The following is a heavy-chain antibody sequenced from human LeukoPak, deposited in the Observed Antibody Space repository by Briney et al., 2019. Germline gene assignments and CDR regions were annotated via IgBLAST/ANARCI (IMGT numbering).Heavy chain of an antibody. D-gene: IGHD3-10*01. CDR3: ARVFLHPYYGSGIAIWFDP. CDR2: IYHSGST. J-gene: IGHJ5*02. Sequence: SETLSLTCAVSGGSISSSNWWSWVRQPPGKGLEWIGEIYHSGSTNYNPSLKSRVTISADKSKNQFSLKLSSVTAADTAVYYCARVFLHPYYGSGIAIWFDPWGQGTLVTVSS. V-gene: IGHV4-4*02. CDR1: GGSISSSNW.